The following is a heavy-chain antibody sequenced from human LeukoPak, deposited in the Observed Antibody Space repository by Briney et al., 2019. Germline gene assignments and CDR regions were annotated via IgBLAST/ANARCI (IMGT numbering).Heavy chain of an antibody. CDR1: GGSISSYY. J-gene: IGHJ4*02. CDR2: IYYSGST. Sequence: PSETLSLTCTVSGGSISSYYWSWIRQPPGKGLEWIGYIYYSGSTNYNPSLKSRVTISVDKSKNQFSLKLSSVTAADTAVYYCARDPRWGSSWYGGFDYWGQGTLVTVSS. CDR3: ARDPRWGSSWYGGFDY. V-gene: IGHV4-59*12. D-gene: IGHD6-13*01.